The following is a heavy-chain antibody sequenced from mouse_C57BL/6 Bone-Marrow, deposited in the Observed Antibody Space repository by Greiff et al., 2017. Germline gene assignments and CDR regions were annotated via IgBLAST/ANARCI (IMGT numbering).Heavy chain of an antibody. CDR2: IHPNSGST. Sequence: QVQLQQSGAELVKPGASVKLSCKASGYTFTSYWLHWVKQRPGQGLEWIGMIHPNSGSTNYNEKFKSKATLTVDKSSSTAYMQLISLTSEDSAVYDCASRINYDYEGFAYWGQGTLVTVCA. CDR3: ASRINYDYEGFAY. CDR1: GYTFTSYW. J-gene: IGHJ3*01. D-gene: IGHD2-4*01. V-gene: IGHV1-64*01.